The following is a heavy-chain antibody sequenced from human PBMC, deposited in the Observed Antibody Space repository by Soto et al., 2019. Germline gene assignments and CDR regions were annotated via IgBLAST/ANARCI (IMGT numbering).Heavy chain of an antibody. D-gene: IGHD4-17*01. V-gene: IGHV3-48*02. CDR2: ISSSSTI. CDR3: AREQPDYGDYALDY. CDR1: GFTFSSYS. Sequence: GGSLRLSCAASGFTFSSYSMNWVRQAPGKGLEWVSYISSSSTIYYADSVKGRFTISRDNAKNSLYLQMNSLRDEDTAVYYCAREQPDYGDYALDYWGQGTLVTVSS. J-gene: IGHJ4*02.